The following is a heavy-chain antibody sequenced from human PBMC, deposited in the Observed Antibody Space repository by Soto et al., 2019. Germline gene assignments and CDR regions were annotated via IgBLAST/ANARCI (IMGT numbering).Heavy chain of an antibody. V-gene: IGHV1-69*04. D-gene: IGHD3-10*01. CDR1: GGTFSSYA. J-gene: IGHJ4*02. Sequence: ASVKVSCKASGGTFSSYAISWVRQAPGQGLEWMGRIIPILGIANYAQKFQGRVTITADKSTSTAYMELSRLRSDDTAVYYCARDDTMVRGVIPDYYFDYWGQGTLVTVSS. CDR2: IIPILGIA. CDR3: ARDDTMVRGVIPDYYFDY.